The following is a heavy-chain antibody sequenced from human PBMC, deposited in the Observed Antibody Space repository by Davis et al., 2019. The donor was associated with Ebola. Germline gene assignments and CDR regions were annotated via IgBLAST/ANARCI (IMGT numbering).Heavy chain of an antibody. D-gene: IGHD4-17*01. V-gene: IGHV3-23*01. CDR1: GFIFSSYA. CDR3: AKVHPPTTVTTGWFDP. CDR2: ISVRSIT. Sequence: GESLKISCAASGFIFSSYAMSWVRQAPGKGLEWVSSISVRSITYHADSVKDRFTISRDNSKNTLYLRMNSLRAEDTAVYYCAKVHPPTTVTTGWFDPWGQGTLVTVSS. J-gene: IGHJ5*02.